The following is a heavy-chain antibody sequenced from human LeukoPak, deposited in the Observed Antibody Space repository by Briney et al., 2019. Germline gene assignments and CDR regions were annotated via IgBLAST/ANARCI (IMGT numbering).Heavy chain of an antibody. CDR3: ARDLCDILTGYYNDYYFDY. Sequence: SETLSLTCTVSGGSISSYYWSWIRQPAGKALEWIGLIYTSGSTNYNPSLKSRVTMSVDTSKNQFSLKLSSVTAADTAVYYCARDLCDILTGYYNDYYFDYWGQGTLVTVSS. D-gene: IGHD3-9*01. CDR1: GGSISSYY. CDR2: IYTSGST. V-gene: IGHV4-4*07. J-gene: IGHJ4*02.